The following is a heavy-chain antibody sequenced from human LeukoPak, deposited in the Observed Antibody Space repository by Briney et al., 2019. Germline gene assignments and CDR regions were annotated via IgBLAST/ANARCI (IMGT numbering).Heavy chain of an antibody. V-gene: IGHV4-59*01. J-gene: IGHJ5*02. CDR2: IYYSGST. CDR3: ARHVGGGGVLRFDP. Sequence: SETLSLTCTVSGGSLSSYYWSWIRQPPGKGLEWIGYIYYSGSTNYNPSLKRRVTISVDTSKNQFSLKLSSVTAADTAVYYCARHVGGGGVLRFDPWGQGTLVTVSS. D-gene: IGHD3-3*01. CDR1: GGSLSSYY.